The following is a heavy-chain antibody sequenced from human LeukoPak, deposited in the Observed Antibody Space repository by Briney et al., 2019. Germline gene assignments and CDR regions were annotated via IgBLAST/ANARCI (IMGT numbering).Heavy chain of an antibody. CDR2: ISGSGGST. CDR1: GFTFSSYA. D-gene: IGHD3/OR15-3a*01. J-gene: IGHJ4*02. Sequence: GGSLRLSCAASGFTFSSYAMSWVRQAPGKGLEWVSAISGSGGSTYYADSVKGRFTISRDNSKNTLYLQMNSLRAEDTAVYHCAKRPLGLDYFDYWGQGTLVTVSS. V-gene: IGHV3-23*01. CDR3: AKRPLGLDYFDY.